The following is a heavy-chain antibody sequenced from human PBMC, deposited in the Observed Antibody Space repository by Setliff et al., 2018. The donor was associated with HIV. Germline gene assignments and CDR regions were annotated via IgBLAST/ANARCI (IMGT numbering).Heavy chain of an antibody. CDR2: IHHSGGT. CDR1: GGTFSLHY. Sequence: LSLTCAVSGGTFSLHYYTWIRQSPLRGLEWIGEIHHSGGTRSNPSLESRVTMSLDSSRKQFSLRLISVTAADTAVYYCARDPYGITTRDWYFDLWGRGTLVTVSS. CDR3: ARDPYGITTRDWYFDL. V-gene: IGHV4-34*01. J-gene: IGHJ2*01. D-gene: IGHD3-10*01.